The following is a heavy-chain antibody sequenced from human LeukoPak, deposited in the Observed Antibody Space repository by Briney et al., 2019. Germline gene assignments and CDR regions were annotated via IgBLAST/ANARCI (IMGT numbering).Heavy chain of an antibody. CDR2: IFSSGST. V-gene: IGHV4-4*07. CDR1: DDSITAHH. D-gene: IGHD3-22*01. CDR3: AGTWLQRGDAFDV. J-gene: IGHJ3*01. Sequence: PSETLSLTCTVSDDSITAHHWNWIRQPAGKGLEWVGRIFSSGSTNYSPSLKSRVTMSVDTSKNYFSLKLTSVTAADTAVYYCAGTWLQRGDAFDVWGQGTMVTVSS.